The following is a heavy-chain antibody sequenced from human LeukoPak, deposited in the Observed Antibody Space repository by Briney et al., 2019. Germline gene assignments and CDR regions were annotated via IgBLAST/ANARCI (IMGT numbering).Heavy chain of an antibody. J-gene: IGHJ4*02. Sequence: ASVKVSCKTSGYTFTGYYMHWVRQAPGQGLEWMGWINPNSGGTNYAQKLQGRVTMTTDTSTSTAYMELRSLRSDDTAVYYCARESDGGGFDYWGQGTLVTVSS. CDR1: GYTFTGYY. D-gene: IGHD4-23*01. CDR2: INPNSGGT. V-gene: IGHV1-2*02. CDR3: ARESDGGGFDY.